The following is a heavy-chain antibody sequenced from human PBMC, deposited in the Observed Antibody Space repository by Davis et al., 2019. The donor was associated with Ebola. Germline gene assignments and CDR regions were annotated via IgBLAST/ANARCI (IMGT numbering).Heavy chain of an antibody. D-gene: IGHD2-15*01. CDR3: ARHKGIVVVVAANPNWCDP. V-gene: IGHV1-69*10. J-gene: IGHJ5*02. CDR2: IIPILGIA. CDR1: GGTFNSYA. Sequence: AASVKVSCKASGGTFNSYAISWVRQSPGQGLKWMGRIIPILGIANYAQQFQGRVTITADNSTSTGYMELSSLRSEETGVYYCARHKGIVVVVAANPNWCDPWGQGTMVTVSS.